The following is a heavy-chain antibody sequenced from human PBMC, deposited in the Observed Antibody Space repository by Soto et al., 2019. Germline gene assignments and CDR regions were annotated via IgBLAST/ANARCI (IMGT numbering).Heavy chain of an antibody. CDR3: ARQIYDSDTGPNFQYYFDS. Sequence: PGESLKISCKGSGYSSAGYWSTCVRQKPGKGLEWMGRIDPSDSQTYYSPSFRGHVTISVTKSITTVFLQWSSLRASDTAMYYCARQIYDSDTGPNFQYYFDSWGQGTPVTVSS. J-gene: IGHJ4*02. CDR1: GYSSAGYW. V-gene: IGHV5-10-1*01. D-gene: IGHD3-22*01. CDR2: IDPSDSQT.